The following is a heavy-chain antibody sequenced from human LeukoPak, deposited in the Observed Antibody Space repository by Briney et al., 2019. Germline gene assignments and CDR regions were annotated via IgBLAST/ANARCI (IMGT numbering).Heavy chain of an antibody. CDR2: VSYDGSNK. CDR3: ARDAVVVVAATPFY. J-gene: IGHJ4*02. V-gene: IGHV3-30-3*01. D-gene: IGHD2-15*01. CDR1: GFTFSSYA. Sequence: GGSLRHSCAASGFTFSSYAMHWVRQAPGKGLEWVAVVSYDGSNKYYADSVKGRFTISRDNSKNTLYLQMNSLRAEDTAVYYCARDAVVVVAATPFYRGQGTLVTVSS.